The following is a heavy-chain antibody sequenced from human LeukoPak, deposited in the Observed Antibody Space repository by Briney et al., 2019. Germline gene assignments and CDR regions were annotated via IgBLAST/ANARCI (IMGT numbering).Heavy chain of an antibody. V-gene: IGHV1-2*02. CDR3: ARDLGSGSYYNGH. D-gene: IGHD3-10*01. J-gene: IGHJ4*02. CDR1: GYTFTGYY. CDR2: INSNSGGT. Sequence: ASVKVSCKASGYTFTGYYMHWVRQAPGQGLEWTGWINSNSGGTNYAQKFQGRVTMTRDTSISTAYMELSRLRSDDTAVYYCARDLGSGSYYNGHWGQGTLVTVSS.